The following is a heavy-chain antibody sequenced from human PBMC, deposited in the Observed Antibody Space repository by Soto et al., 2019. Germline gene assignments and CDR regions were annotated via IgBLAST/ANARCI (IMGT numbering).Heavy chain of an antibody. Sequence: EVQLVESGGGLVQPGGSLRLSCAASGFLFSTYWMFWVRQVPRKGLLWVSRIKSDGSSTSYADSVKGRFTISRDNTKNTLYLPMTGLRAEDTAVYYCAIGGGDYNYFDHWGQGILVTDSS. J-gene: IGHJ4*02. CDR1: GFLFSTYW. CDR3: AIGGGDYNYFDH. D-gene: IGHD2-21*01. CDR2: IKSDGSST. V-gene: IGHV3-74*01.